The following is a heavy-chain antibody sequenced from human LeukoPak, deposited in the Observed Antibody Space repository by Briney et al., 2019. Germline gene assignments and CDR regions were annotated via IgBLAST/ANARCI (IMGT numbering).Heavy chain of an antibody. CDR3: VKDTMAAAGVGHFDY. V-gene: IGHV3-64D*06. CDR1: GFTFSSYA. Sequence: PGGSLRLSCSASGFTFSSYAMHWVRQAPGKGLEYVSAISSNGGSTHYADSVKGRFTISRDNSKNTLYLQMSSLRAEDTAVYYCVKDTMAAAGVGHFDYWGQGTLVTVSS. J-gene: IGHJ4*02. CDR2: ISSNGGST. D-gene: IGHD2-15*01.